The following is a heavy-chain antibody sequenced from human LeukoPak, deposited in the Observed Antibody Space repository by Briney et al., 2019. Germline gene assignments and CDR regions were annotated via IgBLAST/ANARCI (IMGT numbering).Heavy chain of an antibody. D-gene: IGHD1-1*01. CDR1: GFTFSYYT. CDR3: ARDDVAWNDVHWFDP. J-gene: IGHJ5*02. Sequence: GGSLRLSCAASGFTFSYYTMSWVRHSPGKGLEWVSSISSTGSSIYYADSVKGRFTISRENAKNPLCLQMSSLRVQDTAVYYCARDDVAWNDVHWFDPWGQGTLVTVSS. CDR2: ISSTGSSI. V-gene: IGHV3-21*01.